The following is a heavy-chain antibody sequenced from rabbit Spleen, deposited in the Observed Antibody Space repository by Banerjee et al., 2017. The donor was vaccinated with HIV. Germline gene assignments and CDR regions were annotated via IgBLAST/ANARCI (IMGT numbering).Heavy chain of an antibody. CDR2: IDTNTGRT. J-gene: IGHJ4*01. D-gene: IGHD1-1*01. CDR1: GFSFSTYYY. Sequence: VESGGGLVQPGASLTLTCTASGFSFSTYYYMYWVRQAPGKGLEWIGFIDTNTGRTYYASWAKGRFTISKTSPTTVTLQMTSLTVADTATYFCVRGASSSGFYNLWGPGTLVTVS. V-gene: IGHV1S40*01. CDR3: VRGASSSGFYNL.